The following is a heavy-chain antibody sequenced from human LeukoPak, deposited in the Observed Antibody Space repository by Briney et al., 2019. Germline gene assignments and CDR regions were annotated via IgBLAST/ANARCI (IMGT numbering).Heavy chain of an antibody. D-gene: IGHD3-10*01. J-gene: IGHJ4*02. CDR2: ISGSGGST. CDR1: GFTVSSYA. V-gene: IGHV3-23*01. Sequence: GGSLRLSCAASGFTVSSYAMSWVRQAPGKGLEWVSAISGSGGSTYYADSVKGRFTISRDNPKNTLFLQMNSPRAEDTAVYYCARESYYGSGRYQPGYWGQGTLVTVSS. CDR3: ARESYYGSGRYQPGY.